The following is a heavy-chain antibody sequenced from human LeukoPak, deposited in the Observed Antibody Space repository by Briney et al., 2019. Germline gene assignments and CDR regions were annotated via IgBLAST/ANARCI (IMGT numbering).Heavy chain of an antibody. J-gene: IGHJ4*02. CDR1: GYTFTGYY. V-gene: IGHV1-2*02. CDR3: ARDPRDGYNYGDNYFDY. CDR2: ISAYNGNT. D-gene: IGHD5-24*01. Sequence: ASVKVSCKASGYTFTGYYMHWVRQAPGQGLEWMGWISAYNGNTNYAQKFQGRVTMTRDMSTSTVYMELSSLRSEDTAVYYCARDPRDGYNYGDNYFDYWGQGTLVTVSS.